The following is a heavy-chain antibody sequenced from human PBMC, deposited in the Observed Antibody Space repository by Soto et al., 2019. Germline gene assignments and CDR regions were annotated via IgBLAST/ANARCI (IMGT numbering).Heavy chain of an antibody. Sequence: PWGSLGLSCASSGFTFSGYGMHWVRQAPGKGLEWVAVISYDGNNKYYADSVQGRFTISRDNSKNTLYLQMSSLRAEDTAVYYCAKVDILKGYMGPGYWGQGTLVTVSS. J-gene: IGHJ4*02. D-gene: IGHD3-9*01. CDR3: AKVDILKGYMGPGY. CDR2: ISYDGNNK. CDR1: GFTFSGYG. V-gene: IGHV3-30*18.